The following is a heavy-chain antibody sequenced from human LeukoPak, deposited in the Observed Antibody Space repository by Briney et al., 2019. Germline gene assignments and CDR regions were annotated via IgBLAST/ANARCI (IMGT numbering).Heavy chain of an antibody. J-gene: IGHJ4*02. Sequence: PSETLSLTCAVYGGSFSGYYWSWIRQPPGKGLEWIGEINHSGNTNYNPSLKSRVTISVDTSKNQFSLKLSSVTAADTAVYYCARVVGMVRGVIITAYYFDYWGQGTLVTVSS. CDR1: GGSFSGYY. CDR2: INHSGNT. V-gene: IGHV4-34*01. CDR3: ARVVGMVRGVIITAYYFDY. D-gene: IGHD3-10*01.